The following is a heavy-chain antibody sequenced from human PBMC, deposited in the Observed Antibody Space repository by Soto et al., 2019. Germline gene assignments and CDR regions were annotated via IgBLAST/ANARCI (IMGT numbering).Heavy chain of an antibody. CDR1: GYNFNSHS. CDR3: ARDRASGSFDY. D-gene: IGHD1-26*01. CDR2: INPNTGNP. J-gene: IGHJ4*02. Sequence: QVQLVQSGSESMQPGASVKVSCKGSGYNFNSHSINWLRQAPGQGLEWMGWINPNTGNPTYEKGFTGRFVFSVDTSVSTVYLRIFSLKADDSAVYYCARDRASGSFDYWGQGTLVTVSS. V-gene: IGHV7-4-1*01.